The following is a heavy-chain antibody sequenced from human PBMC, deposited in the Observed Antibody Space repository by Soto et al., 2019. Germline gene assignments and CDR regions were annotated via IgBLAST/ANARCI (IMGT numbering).Heavy chain of an antibody. CDR3: ASGSGWYYFDY. V-gene: IGHV4-59*01. Sequence: SETLSLTCTVSGGSISSYYWSWIRQPPEKGLEWIGFIYYSGSTNYNPSLKSRVTISVDTSKNQFSLKLTSVTAADTAVYYCASGSGWYYFDYWGQGTLVTVSS. D-gene: IGHD6-19*01. CDR2: IYYSGST. J-gene: IGHJ4*02. CDR1: GGSISSYY.